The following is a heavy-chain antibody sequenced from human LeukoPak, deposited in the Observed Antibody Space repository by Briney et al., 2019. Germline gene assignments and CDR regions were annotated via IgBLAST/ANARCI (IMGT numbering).Heavy chain of an antibody. V-gene: IGHV1-18*01. CDR3: ARERSTHAADI. CDR1: GGTFSSYA. J-gene: IGHJ3*02. Sequence: ASVKVSCKASGGTFSSYAVTWVRQAPGQGLEWMGWISADSGNTNYAQKFQGRVTMTTDTSTNTAYMELRSLTSDDTAVFFCARERSTHAADIWGQGTLVTVSS. CDR2: ISADSGNT.